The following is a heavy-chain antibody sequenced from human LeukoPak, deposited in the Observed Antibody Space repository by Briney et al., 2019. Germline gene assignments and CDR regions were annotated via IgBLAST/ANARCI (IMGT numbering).Heavy chain of an antibody. V-gene: IGHV3-48*01. J-gene: IGHJ4*02. CDR1: GFTFSSYN. CDR2: ISISTSSI. D-gene: IGHD3-22*01. Sequence: GGSLRLSCAASGFTFSSYNMNWVRQAPGKGLEWVSYISISTSSIYYADSVKGRFTISRDNAKNSLYLQMNSLRADDTAVYYCARGVGSGYTDYWGQGALVTVSS. CDR3: ARGVGSGYTDY.